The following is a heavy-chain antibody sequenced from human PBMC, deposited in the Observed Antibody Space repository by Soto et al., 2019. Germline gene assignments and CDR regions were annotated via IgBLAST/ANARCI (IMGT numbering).Heavy chain of an antibody. CDR3: ARDSGGTTVAFGMDV. CDR1: GGTFSRYA. Sequence: QVQLVQSGAEVKKPGSSVKVSCKASGGTFSRYAISWVRQAPGQGLEWMGGIIPIFGTANYAQKFQGRVTITADESTSTAYMELCSLRSEDTAVYYCARDSGGTTVAFGMDVWGQGTKVTVSS. D-gene: IGHD4-17*01. CDR2: IIPIFGTA. J-gene: IGHJ6*02. V-gene: IGHV1-69*01.